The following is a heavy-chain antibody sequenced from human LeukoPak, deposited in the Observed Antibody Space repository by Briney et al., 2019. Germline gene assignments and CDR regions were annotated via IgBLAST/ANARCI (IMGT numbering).Heavy chain of an antibody. V-gene: IGHV3-30*02. CDR3: AKDSEGKQWDDAFDI. D-gene: IGHD6-19*01. CDR1: GFTFSSYG. J-gene: IGHJ3*02. Sequence: GGSLRLSCAASGFTFSSYGMHWVRQAPGKGLEWVAFIRYDGSNKYYADSVKGRFTISRDNSKNTLYLQMNSLRAEDTAVYYCAKDSEGKQWDDAFDIWGQGTMVTVSS. CDR2: IRYDGSNK.